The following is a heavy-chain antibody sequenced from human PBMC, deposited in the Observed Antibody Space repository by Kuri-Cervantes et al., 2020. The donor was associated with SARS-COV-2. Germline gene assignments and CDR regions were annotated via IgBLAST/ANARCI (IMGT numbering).Heavy chain of an antibody. Sequence: GSLRLSCTVSGGSVSSGSYFWSWIRQPPGKGLEWIGYIYYSGTTNYNPSLKSRVTISVDTSKNQFSLKLSSVTAADTAVYYCARVRGGGSGSYYSPYYFDYWGQGTLVTVSS. CDR2: IYYSGTT. D-gene: IGHD3-10*01. J-gene: IGHJ4*02. CDR1: GGSVSSGSYF. V-gene: IGHV4-61*01. CDR3: ARVRGGGSGSYYSPYYFDY.